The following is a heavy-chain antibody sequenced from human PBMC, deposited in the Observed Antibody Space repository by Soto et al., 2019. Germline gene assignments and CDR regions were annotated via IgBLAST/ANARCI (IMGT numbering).Heavy chain of an antibody. Sequence: QVQLVQSGAEVKKPGASVEVSCKASGYTFTSYAMHWVRQAPGQSLEWMGWINAGNGNTKYSQKFQGRVTITRDTSASTAYMEVSSLRSEDTAVYYCARDYQGQWLVVDYWGQGTLVTVSS. J-gene: IGHJ4*02. CDR3: ARDYQGQWLVVDY. D-gene: IGHD6-19*01. V-gene: IGHV1-3*01. CDR2: INAGNGNT. CDR1: GYTFTSYA.